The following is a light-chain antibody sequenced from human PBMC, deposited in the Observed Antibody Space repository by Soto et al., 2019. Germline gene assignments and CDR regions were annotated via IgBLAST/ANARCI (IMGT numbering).Light chain of an antibody. CDR3: PQYYRTHPT. J-gene: IGKJ2*01. Sequence: DIVMTQSPDSRAVSLGERATINCKSSQSVLDISNNKNYLAWYQQKPRQPPKRLIYCASARESGVPDRFSGSASVKDCTLTISSLKPEDEAGDYSPQYYRTHPTVGQATKLEI. V-gene: IGKV4-1*01. CDR1: QSVLDISNNKNY. CDR2: CAS.